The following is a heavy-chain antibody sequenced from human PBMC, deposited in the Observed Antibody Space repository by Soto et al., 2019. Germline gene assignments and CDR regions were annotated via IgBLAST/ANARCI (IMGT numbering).Heavy chain of an antibody. V-gene: IGHV2-70*01. CDR1: GFSLSTSGMC. J-gene: IGHJ6*02. Sequence: GSGPTLVNPTQTLTLTCTFSGFSLSTSGMCVSWIRQPPGKALEWLALIDWDDDKYYSTSLKTRLTISKDTSKNQVVLTMTNMDPVDTATYYCARDRSEIYYYYGMDVRGQGTKVTVSS. CDR3: ARDRSEIYYYYGMDV. D-gene: IGHD2-15*01. CDR2: IDWDDDK.